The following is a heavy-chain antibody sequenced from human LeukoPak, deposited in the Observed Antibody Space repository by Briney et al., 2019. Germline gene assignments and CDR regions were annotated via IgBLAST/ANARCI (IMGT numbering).Heavy chain of an antibody. Sequence: PWETLTLTCTVSGGSMSSYSWSWIRQPPGEGLEWIGFIYYSGSTKCNPLLKSRVTISVDTSKNQFSLKVNSVTAADTAVYYCARHRTSGWGLDYWGHGTLVSVSS. V-gene: IGHV4-59*08. CDR3: ARHRTSGWGLDY. CDR2: IYYSGST. J-gene: IGHJ4*01. D-gene: IGHD6-19*01. CDR1: GGSMSSYS.